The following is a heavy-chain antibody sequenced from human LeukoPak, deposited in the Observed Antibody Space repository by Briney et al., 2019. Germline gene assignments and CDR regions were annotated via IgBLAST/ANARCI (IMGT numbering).Heavy chain of an antibody. Sequence: ASVKVSCKASGYTFTSYDINWVRQATGQGLEWMGWMNPNSGNTGYAQKFQGRVTKTRNTSISTAYMELSSLRSEDTAVYYCARVGGTRHYYYYYYGMDVWGQGTTVTVSS. V-gene: IGHV1-8*01. CDR3: ARVGGTRHYYYYYYGMDV. CDR1: GYTFTSYD. J-gene: IGHJ6*02. CDR2: MNPNSGNT.